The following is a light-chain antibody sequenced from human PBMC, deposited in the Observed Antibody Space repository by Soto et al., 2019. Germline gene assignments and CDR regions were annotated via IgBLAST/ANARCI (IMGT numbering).Light chain of an antibody. Sequence: DIQMTQSPSSLSASVGDRVAISWRASQTISGFLNWFQQKPGKAPRLLIYAATSLQSGVPSRFSGGASGKDFTLSISSLQTEDFATYYCQQSYSTPLTFGQGTRLEIK. J-gene: IGKJ5*01. CDR3: QQSYSTPLT. CDR1: QTISGF. V-gene: IGKV1-39*01. CDR2: AAT.